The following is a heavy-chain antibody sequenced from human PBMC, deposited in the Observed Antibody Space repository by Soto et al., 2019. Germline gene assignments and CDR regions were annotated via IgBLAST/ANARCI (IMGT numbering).Heavy chain of an antibody. V-gene: IGHV4-34*01. Sequence: QVQLQQWGAGLLKPSETLSLTCAVYAGSFSGYYWTLIRQPPATGLEWIGEINHSGSTNYNPSLKSRVTISVDSSKIQFSLKLISVTAAARAVYYCARDKITGIFDYWGQGTLVTVSS. CDR3: ARDKITGIFDY. J-gene: IGHJ4*02. CDR2: INHSGST. CDR1: AGSFSGYY. D-gene: IGHD2-8*02.